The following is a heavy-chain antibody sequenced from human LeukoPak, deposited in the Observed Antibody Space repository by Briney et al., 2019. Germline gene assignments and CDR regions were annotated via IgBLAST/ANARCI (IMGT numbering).Heavy chain of an antibody. CDR3: ARGQWLVPYQFDY. V-gene: IGHV6-1*01. J-gene: IGHJ4*02. CDR1: GDIFSSNSAA. Sequence: SQTLSLTCAISGDIFSSNSAAWNWIRQAPSRGLEWLVRTYYRAKLYNDYAVSVKSRITINPDTSKNQFSLQLNSVTPEDTAVYYCARGQWLVPYQFDYWGQGTLVTVS. CDR2: TYYRAKLYN. D-gene: IGHD6-19*01.